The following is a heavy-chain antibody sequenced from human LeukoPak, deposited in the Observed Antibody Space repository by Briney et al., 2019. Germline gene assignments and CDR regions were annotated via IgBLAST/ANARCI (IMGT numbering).Heavy chain of an antibody. J-gene: IGHJ6*04. Sequence: GGSLRLSCAASGFTFSSYWMSWVRQAPGKGLEWVSYISSSSSTIYYADSVKGRFTISRDNAKNSLYLQMNSLRAEDRAVYYCARDSPPDVRGKGTTVTVSS. CDR2: ISSSSSTI. CDR3: ARDSPPDV. V-gene: IGHV3-48*01. CDR1: GFTFSSYW.